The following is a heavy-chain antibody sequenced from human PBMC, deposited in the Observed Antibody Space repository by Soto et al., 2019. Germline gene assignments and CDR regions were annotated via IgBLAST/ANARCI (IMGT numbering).Heavy chain of an antibody. CDR2: ISGSGGST. V-gene: IGHV3-23*01. J-gene: IGHJ4*02. D-gene: IGHD3-22*01. CDR3: AKDPDYYDSSGPPSVY. Sequence: GGSLRLSCAASGFTFSSYAMSWVRQAPGKGLEWVSAISGSGGSTYYADSVKGRFTISRDNSKNTLYLQMNSLRAEDTAVYYCAKDPDYYDSSGPPSVYWGQGTLVTVX. CDR1: GFTFSSYA.